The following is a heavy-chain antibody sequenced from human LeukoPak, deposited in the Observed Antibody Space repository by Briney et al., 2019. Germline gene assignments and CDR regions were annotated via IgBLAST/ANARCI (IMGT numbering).Heavy chain of an antibody. Sequence: PGGSLRLSCAASGFTFSSYGMHWLRQAPGKGLEWVAVAWSDGSSEHYADSVRGRFTLSRDNSKNTLYRQMNSLRAEDTAVYYCARDQTGDHYFDYWGQGIPVTVSS. CDR3: ARDQTGDHYFDY. CDR2: AWSDGSSE. J-gene: IGHJ4*02. V-gene: IGHV3-33*01. CDR1: GFTFSSYG. D-gene: IGHD7-27*01.